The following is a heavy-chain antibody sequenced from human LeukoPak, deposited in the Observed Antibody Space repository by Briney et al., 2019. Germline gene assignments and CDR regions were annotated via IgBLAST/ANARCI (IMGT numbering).Heavy chain of an antibody. CDR2: INPSGGST. Sequence: ASVKVSCKASGYTFTNFYMHWVRQAPGQGLEWMGIINPSGGSTSYAQKFQGRVTMTRDTSTSTVYMELSSLRPEEAAVYYCARSSYTSSPLDYWGQGTLVTGSS. V-gene: IGHV1-46*01. CDR1: GYTFTNFY. D-gene: IGHD6-6*01. J-gene: IGHJ4*02. CDR3: ARSSYTSSPLDY.